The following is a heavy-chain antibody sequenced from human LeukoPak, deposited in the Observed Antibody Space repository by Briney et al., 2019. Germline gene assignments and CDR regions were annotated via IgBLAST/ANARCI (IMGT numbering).Heavy chain of an antibody. J-gene: IGHJ4*02. Sequence: GGSLRLSCAASGFTVSSNYMSWVRQAPGKGLEWVSVIYSGGSTYYADSVKGRFTISRDNSKNTLYLQMNSLRAEDTAVYYCARVFFGTAMVSYFDYWGQGTLVTVSS. CDR2: IYSGGST. V-gene: IGHV3-66*01. CDR1: GFTVSSNY. D-gene: IGHD5-18*01. CDR3: ARVFFGTAMVSYFDY.